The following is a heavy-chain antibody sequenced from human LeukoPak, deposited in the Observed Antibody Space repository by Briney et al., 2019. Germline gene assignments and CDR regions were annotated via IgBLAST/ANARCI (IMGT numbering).Heavy chain of an antibody. Sequence: SETLSLTCAVYGGSFSGYYWSWIRQPPGKGLEWIGEINHSGSTNYNPSLKSRVTISVDTSKNQFSLKLSPVTAADTAVYYCARHETGLEWLFGGIDYFDYWGQGTLVTVSS. CDR1: GGSFSGYY. D-gene: IGHD3-3*01. V-gene: IGHV4-34*01. J-gene: IGHJ4*02. CDR2: INHSGST. CDR3: ARHETGLEWLFGGIDYFDY.